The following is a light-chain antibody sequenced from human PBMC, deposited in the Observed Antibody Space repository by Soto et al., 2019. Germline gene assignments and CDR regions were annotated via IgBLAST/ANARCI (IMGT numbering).Light chain of an antibody. CDR3: QQYNRYWT. CDR1: QTISRW. V-gene: IGKV1-5*01. CDR2: DAS. J-gene: IGKJ1*01. Sequence: DIQMTQSPSTLSGSVGDRVTITCRASQTISRWLAWYTQKPWKAPKILIYDASNVERGVPSRFSGSGSGTEFTLTISSLQPDDFATYYCQQYNRYWTFGPGTKVDIK.